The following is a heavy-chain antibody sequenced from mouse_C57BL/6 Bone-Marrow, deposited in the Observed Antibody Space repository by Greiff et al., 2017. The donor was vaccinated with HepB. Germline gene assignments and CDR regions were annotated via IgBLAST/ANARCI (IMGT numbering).Heavy chain of an antibody. J-gene: IGHJ2*01. CDR2: IYPGSGST. CDR1: GYTFTSYW. D-gene: IGHD2-2*01. Sequence: QVQLQQPGAELVKPGASVKMSCKASGYTFTSYWITWVKQRPGQGLEWIGDIYPGSGSTTYNEKFKSKSTLTVDTSSSTAYMQLSSLTSEDSAVYYCARRTVTTSYYFDYWGQGTTLTVSS. CDR3: ARRTVTTSYYFDY. V-gene: IGHV1-55*01.